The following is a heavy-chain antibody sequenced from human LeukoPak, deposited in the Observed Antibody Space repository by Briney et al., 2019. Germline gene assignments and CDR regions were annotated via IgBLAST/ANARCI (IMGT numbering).Heavy chain of an antibody. CDR2: ISAYNGNT. CDR3: ARDQAYVSGWFYYYGMDV. D-gene: IGHD6-19*01. J-gene: IGHJ6*02. CDR1: GYTFTSYG. V-gene: IGHV1-18*01. Sequence: ASVKVSCKASGYTFTSYGISWVRRAPGQGLEWMGWISAYNGNTNYAQKLQGRVTMTTDTSTSIAYMELRSLRSDDTAVYYCARDQAYVSGWFYYYGMDVWGQGTTVTVSS.